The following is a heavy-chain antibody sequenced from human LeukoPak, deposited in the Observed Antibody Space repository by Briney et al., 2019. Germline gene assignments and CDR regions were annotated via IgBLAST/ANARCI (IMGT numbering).Heavy chain of an antibody. Sequence: GESLKISCKGSGYSFTSYWIGWVRQMPGKGLEWMGIIYPGDSDTRYSPSFQGQVTISADKSISTAYLQWSSLKASDSAIYYCARFSGSSLDQNWFDPWGQGTLVTVSS. J-gene: IGHJ5*02. CDR2: IYPGDSDT. CDR3: ARFSGSSLDQNWFDP. D-gene: IGHD3-10*01. V-gene: IGHV5-51*01. CDR1: GYSFTSYW.